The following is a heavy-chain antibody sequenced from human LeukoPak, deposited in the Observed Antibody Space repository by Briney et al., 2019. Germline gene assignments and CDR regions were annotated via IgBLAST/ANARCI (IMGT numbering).Heavy chain of an antibody. D-gene: IGHD3-10*01. CDR1: GGSISSYY. CDR3: ARASRSGPITMVRGPDWYFDL. CDR2: IYYSGST. V-gene: IGHV4-59*01. J-gene: IGHJ2*01. Sequence: SETLSLTCTVSGGSISSYYWSWIRQPPGKGLEWIGYIYYSGSTNYNPSLKSRVTISVDTSKNQFSLKLSSVTAADTAVYYCARASRSGPITMVRGPDWYFDLWGRGTLVTVSS.